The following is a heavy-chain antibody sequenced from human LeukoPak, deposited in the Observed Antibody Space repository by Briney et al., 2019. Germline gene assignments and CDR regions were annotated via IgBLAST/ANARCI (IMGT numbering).Heavy chain of an antibody. CDR2: IYHSGST. V-gene: IGHV4-4*02. CDR1: GASISSGNW. CDR3: ARGPLIDF. J-gene: IGHJ4*02. Sequence: SETLSLTCDVSGASISSGNWWSWVRQPPGKGLEWIGDIYHSGSTNYNPSLKSRVTISVDKSKNEFSLRLTSVTAADTAVYYRARGPLIDFWGQGTLVTVSS.